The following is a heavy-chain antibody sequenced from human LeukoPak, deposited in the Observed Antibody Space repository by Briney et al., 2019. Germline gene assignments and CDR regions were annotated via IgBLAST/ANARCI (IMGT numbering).Heavy chain of an antibody. V-gene: IGHV3-30*02. D-gene: IGHD4/OR15-4a*01. CDR1: GFTFSSCG. CDR3: SVREGAGHNGMHV. J-gene: IGHJ6*02. Sequence: PGGSLRLSCAASGFTFSSCGMHWVRQAPGKGLEWVAYITYDGSNKYYADSVKGRFTISRDNSKNTLPLQMNSLRAEDTAVYYCSVREGAGHNGMHVWGQGTTVTVSS. CDR2: ITYDGSNK.